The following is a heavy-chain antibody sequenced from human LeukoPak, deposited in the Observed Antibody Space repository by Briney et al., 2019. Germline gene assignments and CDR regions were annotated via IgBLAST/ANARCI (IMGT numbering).Heavy chain of an antibody. CDR1: GGSISSYY. D-gene: IGHD1-26*01. CDR3: AMESGDFDY. CDR2: IYHSGST. V-gene: IGHV4-59*12. Sequence: SETLSLTCTVSGGSISSYYWSWIRQPPGKGLEWIGEIYHSGSTNYNPSLKSRVTISVDKSKNQFSLKLSSVTAADTAVYYCAMESGDFDYWGQGTLVTVSS. J-gene: IGHJ4*02.